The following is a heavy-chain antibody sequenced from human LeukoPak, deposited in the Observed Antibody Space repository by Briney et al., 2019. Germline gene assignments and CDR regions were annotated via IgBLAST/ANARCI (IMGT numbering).Heavy chain of an antibody. D-gene: IGHD3-9*01. J-gene: IGHJ6*03. Sequence: ASVKVSCKASGYTFTSYYMHWVRQPPGQGLEWMGIINPSGGSTSYAQKFQGRLTMTRDTSTSTHYMELSSLRSEDTAVYYLACSILTGYYFHYDYYYYMDVWGKGTTVTISS. CDR1: GYTFTSYY. V-gene: IGHV1-46*01. CDR2: INPSGGST. CDR3: ACSILTGYYFHYDYYYYMDV.